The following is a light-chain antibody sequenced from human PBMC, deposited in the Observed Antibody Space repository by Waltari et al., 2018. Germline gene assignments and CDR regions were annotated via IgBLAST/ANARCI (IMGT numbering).Light chain of an antibody. CDR1: NIETKS. Sequence: YVVTQPPSVSVAPGKTATLTCGGQNIETKSVNWYQQKSGQAPVLVMFYDTDWPPGIPARFSGSNSGNTATLTISWVEAGDEADYHCQVWDDTTNSGVFGGGTRLTVL. V-gene: IGLV3-21*04. CDR3: QVWDDTTNSGV. CDR2: YDT. J-gene: IGLJ3*02.